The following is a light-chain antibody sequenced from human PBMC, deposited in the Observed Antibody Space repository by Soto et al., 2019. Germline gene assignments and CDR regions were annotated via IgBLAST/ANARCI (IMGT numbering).Light chain of an antibody. CDR2: GNS. CDR1: SSNIGAGYD. CDR3: QSYDSRLSGSHVV. J-gene: IGLJ2*01. Sequence: QSVLTQPTSVSGPPGQRVTISCTGSSSNIGAGYDVHWYQQLPGTAPKLLIYGNSNRPSGVPDRFSGSKSGTSASLAITGLQAEDEADYYCQSYDSRLSGSHVVFGGGTKLTVL. V-gene: IGLV1-40*01.